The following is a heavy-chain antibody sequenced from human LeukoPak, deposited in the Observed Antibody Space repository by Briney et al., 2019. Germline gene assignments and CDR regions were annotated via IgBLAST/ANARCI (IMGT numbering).Heavy chain of an antibody. CDR1: GFTFDDYA. V-gene: IGHV3-9*01. J-gene: IGHJ4*02. D-gene: IGHD3-22*01. CDR3: AKDLYYYDSRGYFDY. CDR2: ISWNSGSI. Sequence: PGGSLRLSCAASGFTFDDYAMHWVRQAPGKGLEWVSGISWNSGSIGYADSVKGRFTISRDNAKNSLYLQMNSLRAADTALYYCAKDLYYYDSRGYFDYWAREPWSPSPQ.